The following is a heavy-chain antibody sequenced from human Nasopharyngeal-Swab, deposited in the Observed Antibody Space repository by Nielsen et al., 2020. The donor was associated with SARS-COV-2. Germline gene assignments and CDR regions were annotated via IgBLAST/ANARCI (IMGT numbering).Heavy chain of an antibody. CDR3: AKDTYYDSSGYFLFGYAFDI. CDR2: ISGSGGST. D-gene: IGHD3-22*01. J-gene: IGHJ3*02. Sequence: GESLKISCAASGFTFSSFGMHWVRQAPGKGLGWVSAISGSGGSTYYADSVKGRFTISRDNSKNTLYLQMNSLRAEDTAVYYCAKDTYYDSSGYFLFGYAFDIWGQGTMVTVSS. V-gene: IGHV3-23*01. CDR1: GFTFSSFG.